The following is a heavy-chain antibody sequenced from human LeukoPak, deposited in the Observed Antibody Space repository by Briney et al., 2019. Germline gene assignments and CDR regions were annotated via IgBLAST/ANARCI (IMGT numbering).Heavy chain of an antibody. D-gene: IGHD3-22*01. CDR2: INPSGGST. J-gene: IGHJ4*02. Sequence: ASVKVSCKASGYTFTSYYMHWVRQAPGQGLEWMGVINPSGGSTSYAQKFQGRVTMTRDTSTSTVYMELSSLRSEDTAVYYCARELYYYDSSGYPRLADYWGQGTLVTVSS. V-gene: IGHV1-46*01. CDR3: ARELYYYDSSGYPRLADY. CDR1: GYTFTSYY.